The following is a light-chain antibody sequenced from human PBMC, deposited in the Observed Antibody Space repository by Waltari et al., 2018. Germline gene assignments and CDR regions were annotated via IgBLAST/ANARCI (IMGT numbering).Light chain of an antibody. CDR1: QSILYTSNDKNY. J-gene: IGKJ5*01. CDR3: QQYFNSPIA. CDR2: WAS. Sequence: DIVMTQSPDSLLVSLGERATISCNSSQSILYTSNDKNYLAWYQQKAGQPPRLLVHWASIRESGVADRCRGSGSGTDFTLTISNLQPEDVAFYWCQQYFNSPIAFGQGTRLEIK. V-gene: IGKV4-1*01.